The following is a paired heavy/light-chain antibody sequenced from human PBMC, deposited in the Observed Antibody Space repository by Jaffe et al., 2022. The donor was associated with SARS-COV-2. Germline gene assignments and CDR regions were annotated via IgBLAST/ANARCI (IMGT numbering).Heavy chain of an antibody. CDR1: GYSFTNHW. V-gene: IGHV5-51*01. CDR2: IYPGDSDT. J-gene: IGHJ4*02. D-gene: IGHD6-13*01. Sequence: EVQLVQSGAEVKKPGESLKISCKGSGYSFTNHWIGWVRQMPGKGLEWMGIIYPGDSDTRYSPSFQGQVTISADKSISTAYLQWNSLKPSDTAMYYCASLYNSRWGVWGQGTPVSVSS. CDR3: ASLYNSRWGV.
Light chain of an antibody. CDR1: QSVSSTY. V-gene: IGKV3-20*01. CDR2: AAS. J-gene: IGKJ2*01. CDR3: QQYGSSPYT. Sequence: EIVLTQSPGTLSLSPGDRATLSCRASQSVSSTYLAWFQQKPGQAPRLLIYAASSRATDVPDRFSGSESGTDFTLTISRLEPEDFAVYYCQQYGSSPYTFGQGTKLEIK.